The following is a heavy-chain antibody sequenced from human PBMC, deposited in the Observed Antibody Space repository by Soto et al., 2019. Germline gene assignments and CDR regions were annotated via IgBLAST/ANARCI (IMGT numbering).Heavy chain of an antibody. Sequence: GGSLRLSCVASGFDFRSYEMNWVRQAPGKGLEWVSNIRANDESIYYADSVKGRVSVSRDNAKNSLFLKMNSLRVDDTAVYYCARETLRDAIDIWGQGTMVTLSS. J-gene: IGHJ3*02. CDR1: GFDFRSYE. V-gene: IGHV3-48*03. CDR3: ARETLRDAIDI. CDR2: IRANDESI.